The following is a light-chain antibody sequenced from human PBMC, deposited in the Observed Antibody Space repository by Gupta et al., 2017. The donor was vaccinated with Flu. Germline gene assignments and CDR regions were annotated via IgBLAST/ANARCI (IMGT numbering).Light chain of an antibody. CDR1: QSLLHSNGKNY. Sequence: DIVMTQSAPSVTVTPGEPASISCRSTQSLLHSNGKNYLDWYLQRPGQSPQLLIYLTSTRAPGVPNRFSGSGSGTEFALKISRVDAEDVGVYYCRQNLQTPYSFGQGTKLEIK. V-gene: IGKV2-28*01. CDR3: RQNLQTPYS. CDR2: LTS. J-gene: IGKJ2*03.